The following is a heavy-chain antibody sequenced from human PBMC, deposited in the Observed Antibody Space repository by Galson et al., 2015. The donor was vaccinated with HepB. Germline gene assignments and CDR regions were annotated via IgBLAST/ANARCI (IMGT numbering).Heavy chain of an antibody. V-gene: IGHV1-46*01. CDR1: GYTFTSYH. D-gene: IGHD3-22*01. CDR2: INPSGGST. J-gene: IGHJ4*02. Sequence: SVKVSCKASGYTFTSYHMHWVRQAPGQGLEWMGIINPSGGSTSYAQKFQGRVTMTRDTSTSTVYMELSSLRSEDTAVYYCATPHPDDYDSSGYLWYWGQGTLVTVSS. CDR3: ATPHPDDYDSSGYLWY.